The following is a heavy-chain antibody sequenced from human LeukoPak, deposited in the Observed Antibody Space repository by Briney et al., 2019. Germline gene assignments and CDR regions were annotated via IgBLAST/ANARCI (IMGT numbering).Heavy chain of an antibody. CDR2: IGTGGDT. V-gene: IGHV3-23*01. CDR1: GFTFSNYA. CDR3: AKNPPGRPLDY. J-gene: IGHJ4*02. Sequence: GGSLRLSCAASGFTFSNYAMGWVRQAPGKGLEWVSSIGTGGDTYYADSVKGRFSISRDNSKSTVYLQLNSLRADDTAVYYCAKNPPGRPLDYWGQGTLVTVSS. D-gene: IGHD1-14*01.